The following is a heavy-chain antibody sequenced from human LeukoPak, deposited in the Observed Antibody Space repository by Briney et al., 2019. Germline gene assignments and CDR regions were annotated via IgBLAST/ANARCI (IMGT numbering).Heavy chain of an antibody. CDR2: IYHSGST. J-gene: IGHJ4*02. CDR3: TRGAGWLIDY. V-gene: IGHV4-30-2*01. CDR1: GGSISSGGYS. D-gene: IGHD3-16*01. Sequence: KASQTLSLTCAVSGGSISSGGYSWSWTRQPPGKGLEWIGYIYHSGSTYYNPSLKSRVTISVDRSKNQFSLKLSSVTAADTAVYYCTRGAGWLIDYWGQGILVTVSS.